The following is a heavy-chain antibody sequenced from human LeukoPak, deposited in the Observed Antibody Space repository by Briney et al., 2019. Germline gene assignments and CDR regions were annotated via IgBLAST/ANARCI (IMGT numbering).Heavy chain of an antibody. CDR3: ARGSSGYRTKFDY. D-gene: IGHD3-22*01. Sequence: GGSLRLSCAASGFTVSSNYMSWVRQAPGKGLEWVSAIYSGGSTYYADSVKGRFTISRDNSKNTLYLQMSSLRAEDTAVYYCARGSSGYRTKFDYWGQGTLVTVSS. CDR2: IYSGGST. CDR1: GFTVSSNY. V-gene: IGHV3-66*01. J-gene: IGHJ4*02.